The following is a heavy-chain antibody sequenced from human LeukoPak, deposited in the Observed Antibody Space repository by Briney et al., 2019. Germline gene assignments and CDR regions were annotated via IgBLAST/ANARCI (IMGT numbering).Heavy chain of an antibody. CDR1: GFTFSSYA. J-gene: IGHJ4*02. CDR3: ARGAAPFSVDY. D-gene: IGHD6-25*01. V-gene: IGHV3-30-3*01. CDR2: ISYDGSNK. Sequence: PGRSLRLSCAASGFTFSSYAMHWVRQAPGKGLEWVAVISYDGSNKYYADSVKGRFTISRDNSMNTLYLQMNSLRAEDTAVYYCARGAAPFSVDYWGQGTLVTVSS.